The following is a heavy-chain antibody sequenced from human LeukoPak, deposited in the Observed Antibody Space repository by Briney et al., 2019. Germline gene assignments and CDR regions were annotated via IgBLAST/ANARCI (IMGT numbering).Heavy chain of an antibody. CDR3: ARVGSDSSGYYVAFDI. V-gene: IGHV4-61*01. CDR2: IYYSGST. CDR1: GGSVSSGSYY. D-gene: IGHD3-22*01. J-gene: IGHJ3*02. Sequence: SETLSLTCTVSGGSVSSGSYYWSWIRQPPGKGLEWIGYIYYSGSTNYNPSLKSRVTISVDTSKNQFSLKLSSVTAADTAVYYCARVGSDSSGYYVAFDIWGQGTMVTVSS.